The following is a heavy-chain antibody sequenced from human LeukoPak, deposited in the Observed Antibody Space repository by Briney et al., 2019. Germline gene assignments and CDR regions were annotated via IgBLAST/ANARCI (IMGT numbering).Heavy chain of an antibody. CDR2: INHSGST. J-gene: IGHJ4*02. V-gene: IGHV4-34*01. CDR1: GGSISSYY. CDR3: ARGGDYYDSSGYWYYFDY. D-gene: IGHD3-22*01. Sequence: SETLSLTCTVSGGSISSYYWSWIRQPAGKGLEWIGEINHSGSTNYNPSLKSRVTISVDTSKNQFSLKLSSVTAADTAVYYCARGGDYYDSSGYWYYFDYWGQGTLVTVSS.